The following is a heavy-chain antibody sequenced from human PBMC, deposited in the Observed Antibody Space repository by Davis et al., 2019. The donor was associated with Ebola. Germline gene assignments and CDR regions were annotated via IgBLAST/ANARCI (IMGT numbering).Heavy chain of an antibody. Sequence: PSETLSLTCTVSGDSISNYYWNWIPQPPGEGLEWIRYIDNSGTINYNPSLKSRVTISTDTSKNQFSLNLRSLTAADTALYYCASSFWALFYFDKWGPGTLVTVSS. CDR1: GDSISNYY. J-gene: IGHJ4*02. CDR3: ASSFWALFYFDK. CDR2: IDNSGTI. D-gene: IGHD3-3*01. V-gene: IGHV4-59*01.